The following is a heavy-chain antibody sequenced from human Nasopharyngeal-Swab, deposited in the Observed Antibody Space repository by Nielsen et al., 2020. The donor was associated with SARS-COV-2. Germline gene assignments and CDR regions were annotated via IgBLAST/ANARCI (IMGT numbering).Heavy chain of an antibody. Sequence: GESLKFSCTCSGYIFTCYWIGWLRQIPRKGLEWLGIIYPFDSDTRYRTSFQGQFTISADKSISTAYLQWSSLKASDTAMYYCARRRYGFPAHDAFDIWGQGTMVTVAS. V-gene: IGHV5-51*01. J-gene: IGHJ3*02. D-gene: IGHD5-18*01. CDR2: IYPFDSDT. CDR3: ARRRYGFPAHDAFDI. CDR1: GYIFTCYW.